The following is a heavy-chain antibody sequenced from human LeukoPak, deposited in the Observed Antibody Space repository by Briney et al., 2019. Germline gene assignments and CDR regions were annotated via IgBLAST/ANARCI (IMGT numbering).Heavy chain of an antibody. CDR3: ARESSTSCDY. V-gene: IGHV4-34*01. Sequence: PSETLSLTCAVYGGSFSGHYWSWIRQPPGKGLEWIGEINHSGSTNYNPSLKSRVTISVDTSKNQFSLKLSSVTAADTAVYYCARESSTSCDYWGQGTLVTVSS. CDR2: INHSGST. D-gene: IGHD2-2*01. J-gene: IGHJ4*02. CDR1: GGSFSGHY.